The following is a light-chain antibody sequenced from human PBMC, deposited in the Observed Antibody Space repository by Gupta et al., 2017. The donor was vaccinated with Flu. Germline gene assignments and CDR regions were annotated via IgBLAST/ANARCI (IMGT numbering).Light chain of an antibody. CDR2: DDS. Sequence: SYVLTQPPSVSVAPGQTARIPCGGNNIGNKGVHWYQQKPGQAPVLVVCDDSDRPSGIPERFSGSNSGNTATLTISRVETGDEADYYCQVWDSSSDHPNVVFGGGTKPTVL. CDR1: NIGNKG. V-gene: IGLV3-21*02. CDR3: QVWDSSSDHPNVV. J-gene: IGLJ2*01.